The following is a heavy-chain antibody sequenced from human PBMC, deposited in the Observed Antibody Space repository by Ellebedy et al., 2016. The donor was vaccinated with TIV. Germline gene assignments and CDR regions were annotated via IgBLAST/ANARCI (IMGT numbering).Heavy chain of an antibody. Sequence: GESLKISCAASGFTFGSYSMNWVRQAPGKGLEWVSSISSSSSYIYYADSVKGRFTISRDNAKKSLYLQMNSLRAEDMALYYCAKSYSSALHYGIDVWGQGTTVTVSS. CDR2: ISSSSSYI. V-gene: IGHV3-21*04. J-gene: IGHJ6*02. CDR1: GFTFGSYS. D-gene: IGHD6-19*01. CDR3: AKSYSSALHYGIDV.